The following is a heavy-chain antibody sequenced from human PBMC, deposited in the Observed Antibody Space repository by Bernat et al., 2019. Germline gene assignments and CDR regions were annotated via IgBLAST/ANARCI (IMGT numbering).Heavy chain of an antibody. CDR1: GFTFSSYA. D-gene: IGHD3-9*01. V-gene: IGHV3-30*07. Sequence: QVQLVESGGGVVQPGRSLRLSCAASGFTFSSYAMHWVRQAPGKGLEWVAVISYDGSNKYYADSVKGRFTISRDNSKNTLYLQMNNLRVEDTAMYYCAKTGLTNADQWFDTWGQGILVTVSS. CDR2: ISYDGSNK. CDR3: AKTGLTNADQWFDT. J-gene: IGHJ5*02.